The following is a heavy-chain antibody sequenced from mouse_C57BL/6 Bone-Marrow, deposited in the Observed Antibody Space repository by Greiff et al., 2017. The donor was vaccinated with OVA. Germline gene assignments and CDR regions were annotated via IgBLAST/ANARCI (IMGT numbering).Heavy chain of an antibody. CDR2: IDPSDSYT. Sequence: QVQLQQPGAELVKPGASVKLSCKASGYTFTSYWMQWVKQRPGQGLEWIGEIDPSDSYTNYNQKFKGKATLAVATSSSTAYMQLSSLTSEDSAVYYCAIWRGRLRLRCAMDYWGQGTSVTVSS. CDR3: AIWRGRLRLRCAMDY. D-gene: IGHD3-2*02. J-gene: IGHJ4*01. V-gene: IGHV1-50*01. CDR1: GYTFTSYW.